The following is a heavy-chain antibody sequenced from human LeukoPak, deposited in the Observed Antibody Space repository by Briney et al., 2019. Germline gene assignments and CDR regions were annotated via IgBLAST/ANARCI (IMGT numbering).Heavy chain of an antibody. CDR3: TRDRYSSL. J-gene: IGHJ4*02. Sequence: PGGSLRLSCVASAFTFSSYWMSWVRQAPGKGLEWVANIKQDESEKYYVGSVRGRFTISRDNAKNSLYLQMNSLRAEDTAVYYCTRDRYSSLWGQGTLVTVSS. D-gene: IGHD6-13*01. V-gene: IGHV3-7*01. CDR2: IKQDESEK. CDR1: AFTFSSYW.